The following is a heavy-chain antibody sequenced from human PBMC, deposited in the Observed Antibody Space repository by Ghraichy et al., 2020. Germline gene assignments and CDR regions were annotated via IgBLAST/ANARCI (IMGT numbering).Heavy chain of an antibody. V-gene: IGHV3-43*02. D-gene: IGHD3-22*01. J-gene: IGHJ4*02. CDR2: ISGDGVST. CDR1: GFSFDVYA. Sequence: GGSLRLSCAASGFSFDVYAMYWVRQAPGKGLEWVSLISGDGVSTYYADSVKGRFTISRDNSKNSLYLQMNSLRTEDIALYYCAKGQYDKSGYYDYWGQGTLVTVAS. CDR3: AKGQYDKSGYYDY.